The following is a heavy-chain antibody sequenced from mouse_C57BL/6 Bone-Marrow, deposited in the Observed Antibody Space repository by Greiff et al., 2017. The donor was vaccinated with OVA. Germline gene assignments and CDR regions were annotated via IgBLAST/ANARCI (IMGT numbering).Heavy chain of an antibody. D-gene: IGHD1-1*01. CDR2: INPGSGGT. V-gene: IGHV1-54*01. J-gene: IGHJ1*03. CDR3: AREGYGSYWYFDV. Sequence: QVQLQQSGAELVRPGPSVKVSCKASGYAFTNYLIEWVKQRPGQGLEWIGVINPGSGGTNYNEKFKGKATLTADKSSSTAYMQLSSLTSEDSAVYFCAREGYGSYWYFDVWGTGTTVTVSS. CDR1: GYAFTNYL.